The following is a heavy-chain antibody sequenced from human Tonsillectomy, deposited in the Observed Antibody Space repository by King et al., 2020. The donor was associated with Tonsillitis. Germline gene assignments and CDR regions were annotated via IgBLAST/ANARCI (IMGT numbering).Heavy chain of an antibody. J-gene: IGHJ4*02. CDR2: INHSGST. CDR1: GGSFSGYY. V-gene: IGHV4-34*01. CDR3: ARGDGELAFDY. D-gene: IGHD1-26*01. Sequence: VQLQQWGAGLLKPSETLSLTCAVYGGSFSGYYLSWIRQPPGKGLEWIGEINHSGSTNYNPSLKSRVTISVDTSKNQFSLKLSSVTAADTAVYYCARGDGELAFDYWGQGTLVTVSS.